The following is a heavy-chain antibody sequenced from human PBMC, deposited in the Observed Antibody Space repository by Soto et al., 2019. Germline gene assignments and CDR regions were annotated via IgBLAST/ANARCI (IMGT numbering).Heavy chain of an antibody. D-gene: IGHD3-22*01. J-gene: IGHJ5*02. Sequence: SVKVSCKASGGTFSSYAISWVRQAPGQGLEWMGGIIPIFGTANYAQKFQGRVTITADESTSTAYMELSSLRSEDTAVYYCARCYYYDSSGYYGWFDPWGQGTLVTVSS. V-gene: IGHV1-69*13. CDR1: GGTFSSYA. CDR3: ARCYYYDSSGYYGWFDP. CDR2: IIPIFGTA.